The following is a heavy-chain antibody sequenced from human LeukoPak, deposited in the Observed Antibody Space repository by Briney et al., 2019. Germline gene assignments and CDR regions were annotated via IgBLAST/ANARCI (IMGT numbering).Heavy chain of an antibody. CDR3: ARGGYCSGTTCYSLNAFDI. CDR1: GFTFSSYA. CDR2: ITSSGGSNI. D-gene: IGHD2-2*03. J-gene: IGHJ3*02. Sequence: GGSLRLSCAVSGFTFSSYAMSWVRQAPGKGLEWVSYITSSGGSNIYYADSVKGRFTISRDNAKNSLYLQMNSLRAEDTAVYYCARGGYCSGTTCYSLNAFDIWGQGTMVTVSS. V-gene: IGHV3-48*04.